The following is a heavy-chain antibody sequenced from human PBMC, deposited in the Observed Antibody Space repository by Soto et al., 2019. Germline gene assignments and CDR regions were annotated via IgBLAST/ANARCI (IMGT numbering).Heavy chain of an antibody. Sequence: GGSLRLSCAASGFTFSDYYMSWIRQAPGKGLEWVSYISSSGSTIYYADSVKGRFTISRDNAKNSLYLQMNSLRAEDTAVHYCARDVDYGDYPTSNWFDPWGQGTLVTVSS. CDR3: ARDVDYGDYPTSNWFDP. J-gene: IGHJ5*02. V-gene: IGHV3-11*01. D-gene: IGHD4-17*01. CDR2: ISSSGSTI. CDR1: GFTFSDYY.